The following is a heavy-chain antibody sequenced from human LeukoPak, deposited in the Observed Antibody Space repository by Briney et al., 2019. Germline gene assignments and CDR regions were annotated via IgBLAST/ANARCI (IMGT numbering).Heavy chain of an antibody. J-gene: IGHJ4*02. D-gene: IGHD6-19*01. CDR3: SKKFSGGGWYRYYFDY. CDR2: ISSSSSYI. CDR1: GFTFSSYS. V-gene: IGHV3-21*01. Sequence: GGSLRLSCAASGFTFSSYSMNWVRQAPGKGLEWVSSISSSSSYIYYADSVKGRFTISRDNAKNSLYLQMNSLRAEDTAVYYCSKKFSGGGWYRYYFDYWGQGTLVTVSS.